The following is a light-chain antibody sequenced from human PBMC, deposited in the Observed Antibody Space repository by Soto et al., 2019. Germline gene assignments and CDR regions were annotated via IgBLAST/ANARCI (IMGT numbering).Light chain of an antibody. V-gene: IGLV2-14*01. CDR1: RSDVGAYNY. Sequence: LTQPASVSGSPGQSITISCTGTRSDVGAYNYVSWYQQHPGKAPKLIIYDVGNRPSGVSNRFSGSKSGNTASLTISGLQAEDEADYYCSSYTSSSTRVFGTGTKATVL. CDR3: SSYTSSSTRV. CDR2: DVG. J-gene: IGLJ1*01.